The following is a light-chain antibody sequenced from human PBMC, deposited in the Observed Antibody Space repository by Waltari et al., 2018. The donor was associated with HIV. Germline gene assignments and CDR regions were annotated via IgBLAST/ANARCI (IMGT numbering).Light chain of an antibody. Sequence: DIQMTQSPSSLSASVGDRVIITCRASQSIGSYLNWYQQKPGKAPQLLIYGASNLYSGVPSRFRGSGSGTHFTLTITSLQRDDFASYFCQQSYGSSSTFGQGTSLEIK. CDR2: GAS. CDR1: QSIGSY. CDR3: QQSYGSSST. J-gene: IGKJ2*01. V-gene: IGKV1-39*01.